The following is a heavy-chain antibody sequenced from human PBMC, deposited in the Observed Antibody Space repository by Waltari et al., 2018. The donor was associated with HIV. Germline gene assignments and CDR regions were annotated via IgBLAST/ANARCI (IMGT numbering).Heavy chain of an antibody. Sequence: QVQLQQWGAGLLKPSETLSLTCAVYGGSFSGYYWSWIRQPPGKGLEWIGEINHSGSTNYNPSLKSRVTISVDTSKNQFSLKLSSVTAADTAVYYCARSPGDSGYAGYWGQGTLVTVSS. D-gene: IGHD5-12*01. CDR1: GGSFSGYY. J-gene: IGHJ4*02. CDR2: INHSGST. CDR3: ARSPGDSGYAGY. V-gene: IGHV4-34*01.